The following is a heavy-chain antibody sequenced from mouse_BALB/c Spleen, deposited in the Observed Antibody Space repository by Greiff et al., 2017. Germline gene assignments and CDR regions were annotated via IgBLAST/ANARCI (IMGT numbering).Heavy chain of an antibody. CDR2: ISSGGSYT. Sequence: DVKLVESGGGLVKPGGSLKLSCAASGFTFSSYAMSWVRQTPEKRLEWVATISSGGSYTYYPDSVKGRFTISRDNAKNTLYLQMSSLRSEDTAMYYCARGRDDYDGYWYFDVWGAGTTVTVSS. J-gene: IGHJ1*01. CDR1: GFTFSSYA. CDR3: ARGRDDYDGYWYFDV. D-gene: IGHD2-4*01. V-gene: IGHV5-9-3*01.